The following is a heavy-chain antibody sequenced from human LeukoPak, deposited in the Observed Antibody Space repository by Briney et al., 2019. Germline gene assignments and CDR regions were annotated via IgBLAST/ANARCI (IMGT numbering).Heavy chain of an antibody. CDR3: ARVTRTHDAFDV. CDR2: IYSRGTT. D-gene: IGHD2-21*02. J-gene: IGHJ3*01. V-gene: IGHV4-28*03. Sequence: GYIYSRGTTAYNPSLESRLTMSTDTSKNQFSLTLRSVTTADTAVYFCARVTRTHDAFDVWGQPIMVTVSS.